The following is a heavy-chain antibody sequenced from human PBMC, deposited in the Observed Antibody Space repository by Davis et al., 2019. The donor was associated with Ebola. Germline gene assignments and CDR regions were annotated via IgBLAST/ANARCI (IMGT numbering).Heavy chain of an antibody. CDR3: ARANVGVTRDY. J-gene: IGHJ4*02. D-gene: IGHD3-16*01. CDR1: GFTFDMYW. V-gene: IGHV3-7*03. CDR2: IKEDGSEK. Sequence: PGGSLRLSCAASGFTFDMYWMSWVRQAPGKGLEWLANIKEDGSEKFYVDSVRGRFTISRDNDNKSLYLQMNSLRAEDTAVYYCARANVGVTRDYWGQGILVTVSS.